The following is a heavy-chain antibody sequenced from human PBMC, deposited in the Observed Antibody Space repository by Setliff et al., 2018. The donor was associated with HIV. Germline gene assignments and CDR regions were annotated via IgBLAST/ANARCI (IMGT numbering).Heavy chain of an antibody. D-gene: IGHD4-4*01. CDR1: GYTFTNYY. CDR3: ARDAFDYTAYYYSYMDV. J-gene: IGHJ6*03. V-gene: IGHV1-46*01. Sequence: ASVKVSCKASGYTFTNYYIRWVRQAPGQGLEWMGIINPSGGSTTYAQKFQGRVTMTRDTSTSTVYMELSSLRSEDTAVYYCARDAFDYTAYYYSYMDVWGKGTTVTVSS. CDR2: INPSGGST.